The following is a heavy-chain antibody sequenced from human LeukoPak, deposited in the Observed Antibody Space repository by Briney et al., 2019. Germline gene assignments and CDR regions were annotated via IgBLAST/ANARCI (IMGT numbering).Heavy chain of an antibody. Sequence: GGSLRLSCAASGFTFRSYDMHWVRQATGKGLEWVSAIGTSVDTNYPGSVKGQFTISKENAKNSLYLQMNSLRAGDTAVYYCARSTASHVYYYDSSGYYAFDIWGQGTMVTVSS. D-gene: IGHD3-22*01. CDR2: IGTSVDT. CDR1: GFTFRSYD. V-gene: IGHV3-13*01. CDR3: ARSTASHVYYYDSSGYYAFDI. J-gene: IGHJ3*02.